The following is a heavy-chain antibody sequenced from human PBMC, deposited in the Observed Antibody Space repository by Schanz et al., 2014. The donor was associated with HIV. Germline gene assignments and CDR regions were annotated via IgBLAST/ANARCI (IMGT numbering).Heavy chain of an antibody. D-gene: IGHD3-22*01. Sequence: HVQLQQWGAGLLKPSETLSLTCAVYGGSFRGFYWSWIRQSPTKGLEWIGGINHSGSTNYTPSLQSRITISLDASKNQCTLRRGPVTAADTAVYYCARDNDTYYYDNGGHYDRLFDYWGQGTLVTVSS. CDR3: ARDNDTYYYDNGGHYDRLFDY. V-gene: IGHV4-34*01. CDR1: GGSFRGFY. CDR2: INHSGST. J-gene: IGHJ4*02.